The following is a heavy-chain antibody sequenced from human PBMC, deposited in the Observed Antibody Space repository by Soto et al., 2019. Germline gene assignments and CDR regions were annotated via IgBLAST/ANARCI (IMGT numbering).Heavy chain of an antibody. D-gene: IGHD2-8*01. Sequence: GASVKVSCKASGYTFTSYYMHWVRQAPGQGLEWMGIINPSGGSTSYAQKFQGRVTMTRDTSTSTAYMELRSLRSDDTAVYYCATVSWDDNGDSGAFDIWGQGTMVTVSS. CDR2: INPSGGST. V-gene: IGHV1-46*01. CDR1: GYTFTSYY. J-gene: IGHJ3*02. CDR3: ATVSWDDNGDSGAFDI.